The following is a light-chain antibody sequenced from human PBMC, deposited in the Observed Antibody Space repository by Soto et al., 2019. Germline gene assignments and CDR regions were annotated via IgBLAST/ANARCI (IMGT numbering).Light chain of an antibody. J-gene: IGKJ4*01. CDR3: QQYYTNALT. CDR2: WAS. V-gene: IGKV4-1*01. Sequence: DIVMTQCPDSLAVSLGERATINCKSSQSVLYSSNNKNYLAWYQQKPGQPPKLLIYWASTRESGVPDRFSGSGSGTDFTLTISSLQAEDVAVYYCQQYYTNALTFGGGTKVGVK. CDR1: QSVLYSSNNKNY.